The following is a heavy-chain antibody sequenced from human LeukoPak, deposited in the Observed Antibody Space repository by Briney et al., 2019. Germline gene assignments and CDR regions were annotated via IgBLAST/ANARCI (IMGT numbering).Heavy chain of an antibody. CDR3: AREGPHQLLSVYYYYYMDV. CDR1: GCTFSSYG. CDR2: IRYDGSNK. J-gene: IGHJ6*03. V-gene: IGHV3-30*02. Sequence: PGGSLRLSCAASGCTFSSYGMHWVRQAPGKGLEWVAFIRYDGSNKYYADSVKGRFTISRDNSKNTLYLQMNSLRAEDTAVYYCAREGPHQLLSVYYYYYMDVWGKGTTVTVSS. D-gene: IGHD2-2*01.